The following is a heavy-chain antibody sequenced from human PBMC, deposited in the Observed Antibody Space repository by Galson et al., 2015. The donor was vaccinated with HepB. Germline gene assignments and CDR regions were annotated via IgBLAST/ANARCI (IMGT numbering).Heavy chain of an antibody. CDR1: GDSVSNNNAA. J-gene: IGHJ6*02. D-gene: IGHD6-13*01. CDR3: ARVTGTIFYYGLDV. CDR2: TYYRAKWNN. Sequence: CAISGDSVSNNNAAWYWIRQSPLRGLEWLGRTYYRAKWNNNYADSLRSRITINPDTSKNQFSLQLNSVTPEDTAVYYCARVTGTIFYYGLDVWGQGTTVSVS. V-gene: IGHV6-1*01.